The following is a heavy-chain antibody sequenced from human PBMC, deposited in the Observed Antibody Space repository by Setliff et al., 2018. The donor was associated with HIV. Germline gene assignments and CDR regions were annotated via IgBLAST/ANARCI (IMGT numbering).Heavy chain of an antibody. Sequence: ASVKVSCKASGYFFTTHNINWVRQATGQGLEWMGWMNPVRGATGIAQKVQGRVTMTRDTSISTAYMELSGRTSEDTAVYYCARAPGYFDSWSGFRNYYMDVWGQGTGVTVS. V-gene: IGHV1-8*02. J-gene: IGHJ6*03. CDR3: ARAPGYFDSWSGFRNYYMDV. CDR1: GYFFTTHN. D-gene: IGHD3-3*01. CDR2: MNPVRGAT.